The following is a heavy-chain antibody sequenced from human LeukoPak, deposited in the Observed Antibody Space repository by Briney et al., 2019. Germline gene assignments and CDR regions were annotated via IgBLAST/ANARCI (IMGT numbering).Heavy chain of an antibody. V-gene: IGHV4-34*01. CDR1: GGSFSGYY. CDR2: INHSGST. D-gene: IGHD3-9*01. CDR3: ARFQILTGYVDAFDI. J-gene: IGHJ3*02. Sequence: SETLSLTCAVYGGSFSGYYWSWIRQPPGKGLEWIGEINHSGSTNYNPSLKSRVTISVDTSKNQFSLKLSSATAADTAVYYCARFQILTGYVDAFDIWGQGTMVTVSS.